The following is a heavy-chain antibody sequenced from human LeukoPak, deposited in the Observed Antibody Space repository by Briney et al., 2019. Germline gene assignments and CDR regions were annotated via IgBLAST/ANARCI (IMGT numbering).Heavy chain of an antibody. CDR2: IYSGGST. CDR1: GFTVSSNY. Sequence: PGGSLRLSCAASGFTVSSNYMSWVRQAPGKGLEWVSVIYSGGSTYYADSVKGRFTISRDNSKNTLYLQMNSLRAEDTAVYYCARASSGWLGYFDYWGREPWSPSPQ. D-gene: IGHD6-19*01. V-gene: IGHV3-53*01. CDR3: ARASSGWLGYFDY. J-gene: IGHJ4*02.